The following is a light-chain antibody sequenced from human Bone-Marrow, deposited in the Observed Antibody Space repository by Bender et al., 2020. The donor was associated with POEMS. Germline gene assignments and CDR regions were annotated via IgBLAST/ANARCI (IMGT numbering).Light chain of an antibody. V-gene: IGLV6-57*03. CDR1: SGNIGSNY. CDR2: HDI. Sequence: NFILTQPHSVSESPGKTVTISCTRSSGNIGSNYVQWYQQRPGSAPTSVIYHDIQRSSVVLDRFSGSIDTSSNSASLTISGLQTDDEADYYCQSYESGNVIFGGGTKLTVL. J-gene: IGLJ2*01. CDR3: QSYESGNVI.